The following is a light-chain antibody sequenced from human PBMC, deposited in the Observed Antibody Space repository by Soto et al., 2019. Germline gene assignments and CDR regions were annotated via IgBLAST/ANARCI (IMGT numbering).Light chain of an antibody. CDR1: KSVSSN. V-gene: IGKV3-15*01. CDR3: QQYNKWPLT. J-gene: IGKJ4*01. CDR2: GTS. Sequence: EIVMTQSPATLSESPGERATLSCRSSKSVSSNLAWYQQKRGQAPRLLIYGTSTRATGIPAWFSGSGSGTEFTLTISSLQSEDFAVYYCQQYNKWPLTFGGGTKVEIK.